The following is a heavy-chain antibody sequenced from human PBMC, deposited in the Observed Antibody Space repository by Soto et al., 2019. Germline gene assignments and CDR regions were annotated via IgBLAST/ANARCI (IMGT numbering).Heavy chain of an antibody. CDR2: SFSSGSS. V-gene: IGHV4-4*07. D-gene: IGHD5-12*01. CDR1: GGSISHYF. J-gene: IGHJ3*02. Sequence: QVQLQESGPGLVKPSETLSLICTVSGGSISHYFWDWIRQPAGKGLAWIGRSFSSGSSNYNASLKSRVTMSVDTSRNQVSLKLPSMTAADKAVYYCARNVASPGVSGSGGAFDIWGQGTMVTVSS. CDR3: ARNVASPGVSGSGGAFDI.